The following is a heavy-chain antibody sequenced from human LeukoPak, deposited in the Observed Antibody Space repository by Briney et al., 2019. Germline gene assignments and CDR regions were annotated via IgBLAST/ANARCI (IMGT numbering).Heavy chain of an antibody. Sequence: GESLKISCKGSGYSFTNYWIGWVRQMPGKGLEWMGIIYPGDSDTRYSPSFQGQVTISADKSISTAYLQRSSLKASDSAMYYCARARYCSSTSCPSPYYYYYMDVWDKGTTATVSS. J-gene: IGHJ6*03. D-gene: IGHD2-2*01. CDR2: IYPGDSDT. CDR3: ARARYCSSTSCPSPYYYYYMDV. CDR1: GYSFTNYW. V-gene: IGHV5-51*01.